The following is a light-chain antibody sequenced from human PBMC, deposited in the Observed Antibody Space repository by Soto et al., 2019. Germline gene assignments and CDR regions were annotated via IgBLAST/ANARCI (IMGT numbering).Light chain of an antibody. CDR1: SSNIGAGYD. Sequence: QSVLTQPPSVSGAPGQRVTISCTGSSSNIGAGYDVHWYQQLPGTAPKLLIYGNSNRPSGVPDRFSGSKSGTSASLAITGLQAEDEANYYCNSYTTLSNRVFGTGTKLTVL. V-gene: IGLV1-40*01. J-gene: IGLJ1*01. CDR3: NSYTTLSNRV. CDR2: GNS.